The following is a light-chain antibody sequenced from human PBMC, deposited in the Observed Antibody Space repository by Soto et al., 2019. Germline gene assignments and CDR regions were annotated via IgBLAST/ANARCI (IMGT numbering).Light chain of an antibody. J-gene: IGLJ2*01. V-gene: IGLV3-1*01. CDR1: KLGDKY. CDR3: QAWDSSKVV. Sequence: SYELTQPPSVSVSPGQTATITCSGDKLGDKYACWYQQKPGQSPVLVIYEDNKRPSGIPERVSGSNSGNTATLTISGTQAMDEADYYCQAWDSSKVVFGGGPKLTVL. CDR2: EDN.